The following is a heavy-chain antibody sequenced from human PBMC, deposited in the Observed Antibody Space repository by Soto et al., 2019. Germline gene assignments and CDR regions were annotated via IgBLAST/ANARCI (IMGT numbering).Heavy chain of an antibody. D-gene: IGHD6-13*01. CDR1: GGSISTSNW. CDR3: ARARATIASAAIFDC. Sequence: QVQLQESGPGLVKPSGTLSLTCAVSGGSISTSNWWSWVRQPPGKGLEWIGEVYRTGSTNYNPSLESRLTISVDTYKNQFSLKMTSGTAADTSVYYCARARATIASAAIFDCWGQGTLVTVSS. CDR2: VYRTGST. V-gene: IGHV4-4*02. J-gene: IGHJ4*02.